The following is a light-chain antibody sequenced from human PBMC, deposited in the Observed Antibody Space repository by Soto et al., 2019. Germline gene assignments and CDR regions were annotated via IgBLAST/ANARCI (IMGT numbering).Light chain of an antibody. V-gene: IGKV3-11*01. CDR1: QSVSSY. CDR2: DAS. Sequence: EIVLTQSPATLSLSPGERATLSCRASQSVSSYLAWYQQKPGQAPRLLIYDASNRATGIPARFSGGGSGTDFTLTIRSLEPDDFVVYYCQQRSNWRFTFGPGTRVDIK. CDR3: QQRSNWRFT. J-gene: IGKJ3*01.